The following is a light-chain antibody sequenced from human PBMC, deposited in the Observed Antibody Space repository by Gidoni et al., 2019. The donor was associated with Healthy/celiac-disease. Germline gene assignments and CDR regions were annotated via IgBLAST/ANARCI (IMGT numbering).Light chain of an antibody. Sequence: SYELTQPPSVSVSPGQTASITCSGDKLGEKYACWYQQKPGQSPVLVIYQDSKRPSGIPERFSGSNSGNTATLTISGTQAMDEADYYCQAWDSSTGIGGGTKLTV. CDR3: QAWDSSTG. V-gene: IGLV3-1*01. CDR2: QDS. J-gene: IGLJ2*01. CDR1: KLGEKY.